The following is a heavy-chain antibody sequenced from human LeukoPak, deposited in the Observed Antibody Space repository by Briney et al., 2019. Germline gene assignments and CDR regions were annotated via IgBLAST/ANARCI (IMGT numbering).Heavy chain of an antibody. Sequence: SETLSLTCTVSGGSICSYYWSWIRQPPGKGLEWIGHIYYSGITNYNPSLKSRVTISVDTSKNQFSLKLSSVTAADTAVYYCARLGTTVTTTGGALDYRGQGTLVTVSS. V-gene: IGHV4-59*01. CDR2: IYYSGIT. CDR1: GGSICSYY. D-gene: IGHD4-17*01. CDR3: ARLGTTVTTTGGALDY. J-gene: IGHJ4*02.